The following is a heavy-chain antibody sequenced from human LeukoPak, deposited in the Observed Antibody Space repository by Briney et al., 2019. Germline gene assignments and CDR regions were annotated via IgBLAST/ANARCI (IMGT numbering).Heavy chain of an antibody. CDR2: IYYSGST. D-gene: IGHD3-3*01. CDR1: GGSVRSSSYY. CDR3: ERWSESATFDS. Sequence: SETLSLTCTVSGGSVRSSSYYWGWIRQPPGKGLEWIGNIYYSGSTYYKPSLKSRVTISVDTSKNQFSLKLRSVTAADTAVFYCERWSESATFDSWGQGTLVIVSS. V-gene: IGHV4-39*01. J-gene: IGHJ4*02.